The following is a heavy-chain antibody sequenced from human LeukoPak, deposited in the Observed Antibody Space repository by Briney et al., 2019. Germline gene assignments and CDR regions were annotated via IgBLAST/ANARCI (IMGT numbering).Heavy chain of an antibody. V-gene: IGHV1-69*13. CDR2: IIPIFGTA. J-gene: IGHJ5*02. CDR3: ARVVRDPLTDFWSGSLNWFDP. Sequence: ASVKVSCKASGGTFSSYAISWVRQAPGQGLEWMGGIIPIFGTANYAQKFQGRVTITADESTSTAYMELSSLRSEDTAVYYCARVVRDPLTDFWSGSLNWFDPWGQGTLVTVSS. CDR1: GGTFSSYA. D-gene: IGHD3-3*01.